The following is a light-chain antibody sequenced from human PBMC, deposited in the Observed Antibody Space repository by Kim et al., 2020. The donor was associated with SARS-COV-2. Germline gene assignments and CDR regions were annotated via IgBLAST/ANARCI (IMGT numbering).Light chain of an antibody. J-gene: IGKJ4*01. CDR1: QSVSSN. CDR3: QQYNNWPLT. V-gene: IGKV3-15*01. CDR2: GAS. Sequence: EIVMTQSPATLSGSPGERATLSCRASQSVSSNLAWYQQKPGQAPRLLIYGASTRATGNPSRFSGSGSGTEFTLTISSLQSEDFAVYYCQQYNNWPLTFGGGTKVDIK.